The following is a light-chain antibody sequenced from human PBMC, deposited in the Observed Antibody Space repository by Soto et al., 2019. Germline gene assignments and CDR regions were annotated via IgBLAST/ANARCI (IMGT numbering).Light chain of an antibody. CDR3: QQTYTTPEIT. CDR2: GAT. Sequence: DIQMTQSPSSLSASVGDTVTISCRASQSIRAYLNWYQHKPGKAXNLXXYGATSLHSGVPSRFSGSGCGTEFTLTTSSLQPEDFLNYYCQQTYTTPEITFGQGTRLEIK. V-gene: IGKV1-39*01. J-gene: IGKJ5*01. CDR1: QSIRAY.